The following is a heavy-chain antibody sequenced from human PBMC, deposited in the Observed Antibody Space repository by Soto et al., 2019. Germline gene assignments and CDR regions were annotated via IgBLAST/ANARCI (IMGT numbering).Heavy chain of an antibody. CDR3: ARDQTGITTAGGGRIDR. Sequence: PWGSLRLSGAASEFTSSRYAISLLRQAPGKGLEWVSAMSCSGSKKDYADSVKGRFTISRDNSKNTLYLQMSGLTPEDTAFYYCARDQTGITTAGGGRIDRWGQGTLVTVSS. J-gene: IGHJ5*02. D-gene: IGHD6-13*01. V-gene: IGHV3-23*01. CDR1: EFTSSRYA. CDR2: MSCSGSKK.